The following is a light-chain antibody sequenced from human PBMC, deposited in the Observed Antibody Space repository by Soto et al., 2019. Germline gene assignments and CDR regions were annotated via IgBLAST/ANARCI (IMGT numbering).Light chain of an antibody. J-gene: IGKJ1*01. CDR3: QQYNSYRT. CDR2: GAS. V-gene: IGKV3-20*01. CDR1: QSVSSSY. Sequence: EIVLTHSPGTLSLSPGEGATLSFRASQSVSSSYLAWYQQKPGQAPRLLIYGASSRATGIPDRFSGSGSGTDFTLTISSLQPDDFATYYCQQYNSYRTFGQGTKVDIK.